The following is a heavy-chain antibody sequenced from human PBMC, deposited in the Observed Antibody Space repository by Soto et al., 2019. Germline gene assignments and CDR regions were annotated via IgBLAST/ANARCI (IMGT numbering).Heavy chain of an antibody. CDR1: GFTFSDHY. Sequence: EVQLVESGGGLVQPGGSLRLSCAASGFTFSDHYMDWVRQAPGEGLEWVARIRNKARSFATEYAASVKGRFSISRDDFLDSLYLQMNSLKIGGTAVYYCARGKSSRDYWFFDIWGRGTLVTVSS. V-gene: IGHV3-72*01. J-gene: IGHJ2*01. CDR3: ARGKSSRDYWFFDI. D-gene: IGHD2-2*01. CDR2: IRNKARSFAT.